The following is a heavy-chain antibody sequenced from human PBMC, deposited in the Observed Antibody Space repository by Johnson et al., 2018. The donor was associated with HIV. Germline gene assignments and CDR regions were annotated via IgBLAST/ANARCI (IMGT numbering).Heavy chain of an antibody. CDR2: INQDGGTT. CDR1: GFTFSSYW. CDR3: TTGETYYYDSSGYYGDAFDI. V-gene: IGHV3-15*01. J-gene: IGHJ3*02. D-gene: IGHD3-22*01. Sequence: EVQLVESGGGLVQPGGSLRLSCAASGFTFSSYWMSWVRQAPGKGLEWVANINQDGGTTDYAAPVKGRFTISRDDSKNMLYLQMNSLKTEDTAVYYCTTGETYYYDSSGYYGDAFDIWGQGTMVTVSS.